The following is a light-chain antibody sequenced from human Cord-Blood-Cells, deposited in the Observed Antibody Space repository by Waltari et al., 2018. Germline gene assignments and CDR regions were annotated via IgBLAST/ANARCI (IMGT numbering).Light chain of an antibody. CDR2: SAS. CDR3: QRTYNAPPT. Sequence: DIQLTQYPSSLSASVGDRVTITCRVSQVISSYLNWCRQKPGKVPKRLIYSASNWQSGLPTRFSGSGSGTDFTLTISSLQPEYVATYYGQRTYNAPPTFGQGTQVEIK. CDR1: QVISSY. V-gene: IGKV1-27*01. J-gene: IGKJ1*01.